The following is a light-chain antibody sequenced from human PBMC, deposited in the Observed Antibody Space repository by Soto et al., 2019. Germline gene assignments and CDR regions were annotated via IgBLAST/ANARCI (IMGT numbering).Light chain of an antibody. Sequence: SYELTQPPSVSVSPGQTASITCSGDKLGHKYVCWYQQKPGQSPVLVMYENNKRPSGIPERFSGSNSGNTATLTISGTQPMDEADYYCQAWDTSTAIFGGGTKLTVL. CDR2: ENN. V-gene: IGLV3-1*01. CDR1: KLGHKY. J-gene: IGLJ2*01. CDR3: QAWDTSTAI.